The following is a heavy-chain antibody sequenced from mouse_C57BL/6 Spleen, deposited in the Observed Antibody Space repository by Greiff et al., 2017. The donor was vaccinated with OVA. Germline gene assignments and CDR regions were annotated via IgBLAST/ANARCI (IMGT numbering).Heavy chain of an antibody. V-gene: IGHV5-9*01. J-gene: IGHJ3*01. CDR1: GFTFSSYT. Sequence: DVMLVESGGGLVKPGGSLTLSCAASGFTFSSYTMSWVRQTPVKRPEWVATISGGGGNTYYPDSVKGRFTISRDNAKNTLYLQMSSLRSEDTALYYCARHLKGEAWFAYWGQGTLVTVSA. CDR3: ARHLKGEAWFAY. CDR2: ISGGGGNT. D-gene: IGHD1-3*01.